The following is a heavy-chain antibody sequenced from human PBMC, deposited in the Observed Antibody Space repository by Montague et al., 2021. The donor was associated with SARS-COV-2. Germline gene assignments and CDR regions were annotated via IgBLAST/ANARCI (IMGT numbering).Heavy chain of an antibody. CDR3: ARCDPQTLTLIGLRGKSASDY. CDR2: INHSGTT. Sequence: SETLSLTCAVYGGSFSGYYWTWIRQSPGKGPEWIAEINHSGTTNYNFNPSLRSRVTLPVATSKSQFSLKLSSVTAADTGVYYCARCDPQTLTLIGLRGKSASDYWGQGTLVTVSS. V-gene: IGHV4-34*01. CDR1: GGSFSGYY. D-gene: IGHD4-23*01. J-gene: IGHJ4*02.